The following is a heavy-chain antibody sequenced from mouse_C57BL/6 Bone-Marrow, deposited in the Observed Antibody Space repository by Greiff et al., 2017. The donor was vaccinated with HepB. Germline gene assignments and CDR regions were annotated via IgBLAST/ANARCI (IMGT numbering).Heavy chain of an antibody. V-gene: IGHV1-72*01. CDR3: ARMRIYYDYDGGPPWFAY. Sequence: QVHVKQPGAELVKPGASVKLSCKASGYTFTSYWMHWVKQRPGRGLEWIGRIDPNSGGTKYNEKFKSKATLTVDKPSSTAYMQLSSLTSEDSAVYYCARMRIYYDYDGGPPWFAYWGQGTLVTVSA. CDR2: IDPNSGGT. J-gene: IGHJ3*01. CDR1: GYTFTSYW. D-gene: IGHD2-4*01.